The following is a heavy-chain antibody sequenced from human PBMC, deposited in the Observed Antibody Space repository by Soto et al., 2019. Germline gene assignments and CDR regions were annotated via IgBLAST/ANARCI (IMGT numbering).Heavy chain of an antibody. CDR2: IRSKAYGGTT. D-gene: IGHD3-22*01. Sequence: PGGSLRLSCTASGFTFGDYAMSWFRQAPGKGLEWVGFIRSKAYGGTTEYAASVKGRFTISRDDSKSIAYLQMNSLKTEDTAVYYCSTNYYETSGYDNWFDPWGQGTLVTVSS. V-gene: IGHV3-49*03. CDR1: GFTFGDYA. CDR3: STNYYETSGYDNWFDP. J-gene: IGHJ5*02.